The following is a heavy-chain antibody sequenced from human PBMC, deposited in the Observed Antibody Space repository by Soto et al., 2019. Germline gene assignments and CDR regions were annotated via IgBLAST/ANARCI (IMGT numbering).Heavy chain of an antibody. D-gene: IGHD2-2*01. Sequence: SVKVSCKASGGTFTNYAFSWVRQAPGQGLEWMGGIIPVVGTPDYAQKFQGRVTITADESTRTAAMELSSLRSDDTAVYYCARERSVGYCITTTCPKPFYYYAMDVWGQGTTVTVSS. J-gene: IGHJ6*02. V-gene: IGHV1-69*13. CDR2: IIPVVGTP. CDR1: GGTFTNYA. CDR3: ARERSVGYCITTTCPKPFYYYAMDV.